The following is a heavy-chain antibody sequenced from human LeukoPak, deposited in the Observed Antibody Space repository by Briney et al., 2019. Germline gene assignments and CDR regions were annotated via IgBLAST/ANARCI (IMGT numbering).Heavy chain of an antibody. CDR2: ISWNSGSI. J-gene: IGHJ4*01. CDR3: AKGTGKYRTYFDY. V-gene: IGHV3-9*01. D-gene: IGHD1-14*01. Sequence: RSLRLSCAASGFTFDDYAMHWVRQAPGKGLEWVSGISWNSGSIDYAGSVRGRFTISRDNAKNSLFLQMSSLRAEDTALYYCAKGTGKYRTYFDYWG. CDR1: GFTFDDYA.